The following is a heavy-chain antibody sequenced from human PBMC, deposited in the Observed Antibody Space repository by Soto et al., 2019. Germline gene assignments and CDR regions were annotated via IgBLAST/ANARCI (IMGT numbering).Heavy chain of an antibody. V-gene: IGHV1-24*01. D-gene: IGHD6-19*01. CDR2: FDPEDGET. CDR3: ATDRYSSGWYDY. CDR1: GYTLTELS. Sequence: ASVKVSCKVSGYTLTELSMHWVRQAPGKGLEWMGGFDPEDGETIYAQKFQGRVTMTEDTSTDTAYMELSSLRSEDTAVYYCATDRYSSGWYDYWGQGTLVTVSS. J-gene: IGHJ4*02.